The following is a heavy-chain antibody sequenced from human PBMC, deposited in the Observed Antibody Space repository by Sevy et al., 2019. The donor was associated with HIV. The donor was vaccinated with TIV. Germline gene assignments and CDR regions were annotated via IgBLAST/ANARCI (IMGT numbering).Heavy chain of an antibody. CDR1: GFTFSSYV. Sequence: GGSLRLSCAASGFTFSSYVMHWVRQAPGKGLEWVAVISYDGSNKYYADSVKGRFTISRNNSKNTLYLQMNSLRAEDTAVYYCARDGYGYVIRGLFDYWGQGALVTVSS. CDR2: ISYDGSNK. V-gene: IGHV3-30-3*01. CDR3: ARDGYGYVIRGLFDY. J-gene: IGHJ4*02. D-gene: IGHD5-12*01.